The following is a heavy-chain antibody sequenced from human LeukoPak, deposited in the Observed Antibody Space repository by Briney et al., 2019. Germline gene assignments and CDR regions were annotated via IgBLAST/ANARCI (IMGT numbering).Heavy chain of an antibody. J-gene: IGHJ6*02. Sequence: ASVKVSCKASGYTFTSYGISWVRQAPGQGLEWMGWISAYNGNTNYAQKLQGRVTMTTDTSTSTAYMELSSLRSEDTAVYYCARETRRITIFGVVHYYYYGMDVWGQGTTVTVSS. CDR3: ARETRRITIFGVVHYYYYGMDV. CDR2: ISAYNGNT. CDR1: GYTFTSYG. D-gene: IGHD3-3*01. V-gene: IGHV1-18*04.